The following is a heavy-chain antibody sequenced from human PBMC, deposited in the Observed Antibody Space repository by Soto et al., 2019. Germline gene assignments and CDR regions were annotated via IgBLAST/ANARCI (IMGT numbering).Heavy chain of an antibody. D-gene: IGHD1-26*01. CDR1: GFTFSSYG. Sequence: QVQMVESGGGVVQPGRSLRLSCAASGFTFSSYGMHWVRQAPGKGLEWVAVISYDGSNKYYADSVKGRFTISRDNSKNTLYLQMNSLRAEDTAVYYCAKADGLVGATLGVGFDYWGQGTLVTVSS. CDR3: AKADGLVGATLGVGFDY. V-gene: IGHV3-30*18. J-gene: IGHJ4*02. CDR2: ISYDGSNK.